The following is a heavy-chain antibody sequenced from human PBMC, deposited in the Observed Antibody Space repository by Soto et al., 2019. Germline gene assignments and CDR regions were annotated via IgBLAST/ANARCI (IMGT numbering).Heavy chain of an antibody. Sequence: GGSLRLSCAASGFTFNAHVMSWVRQAPGQGLEWVSGISGSGGSTYYADSVKGRFTISRDNSKNTLYLQMNSLRAEDTAVYYCAKDLASDNWNDYWGQGTLVTVSS. CDR2: ISGSGGST. CDR3: AKDLASDNWNDY. J-gene: IGHJ4*02. V-gene: IGHV3-23*01. D-gene: IGHD1-20*01. CDR1: GFTFNAHV.